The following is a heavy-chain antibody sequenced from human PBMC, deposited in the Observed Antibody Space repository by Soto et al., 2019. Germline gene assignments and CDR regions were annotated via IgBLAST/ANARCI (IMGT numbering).Heavy chain of an antibody. J-gene: IGHJ3*02. CDR1: GGSISSGDYY. Sequence: QVQLQESGPGLVKPSQTLSLTCTVSGGSISSGDYYWSWIRQPPGKGLEWIGYIYYSGSTYYNPSLKSRVTISVDTSKNQFSLKLSSVTAADKAVYYCARNSKYYDFWSGYYAVDAFDIWGQGTMVTVSS. CDR2: IYYSGST. V-gene: IGHV4-30-4*01. D-gene: IGHD3-3*01. CDR3: ARNSKYYDFWSGYYAVDAFDI.